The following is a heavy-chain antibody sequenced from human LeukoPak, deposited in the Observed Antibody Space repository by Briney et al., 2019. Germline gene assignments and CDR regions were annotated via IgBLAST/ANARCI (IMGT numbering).Heavy chain of an antibody. CDR3: AKDSSGWYDVGASDI. CDR1: GFTFSSYA. CDR2: ISGGGGST. Sequence: GGSLRLSCAASGFTFSSYAMNWVRRAPGKGLEWVSAISGGGGSTYYADSVKGRFTISRDNSKNTLYLQLNSLRAEDTAVYYCAKDSSGWYDVGASDIWGQGTMVTVSS. V-gene: IGHV3-23*01. D-gene: IGHD6-19*01. J-gene: IGHJ3*02.